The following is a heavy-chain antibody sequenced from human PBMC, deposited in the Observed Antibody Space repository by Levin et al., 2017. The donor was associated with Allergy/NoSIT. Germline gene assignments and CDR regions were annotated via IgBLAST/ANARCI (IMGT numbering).Heavy chain of an antibody. V-gene: IGHV3-53*01. CDR1: GFSVSSNY. Sequence: QPGGSLRLSCAASGFSVSSNYMSWVRQAPGKGLEWVSVIYSGGSTYYADSVKGRFTISRDKSKNTLYLQMNSLRAEDTAVYYCARVTSSGWRYFDYWGQGTLVTVSS. CDR2: IYSGGST. D-gene: IGHD6-19*01. CDR3: ARVTSSGWRYFDY. J-gene: IGHJ4*02.